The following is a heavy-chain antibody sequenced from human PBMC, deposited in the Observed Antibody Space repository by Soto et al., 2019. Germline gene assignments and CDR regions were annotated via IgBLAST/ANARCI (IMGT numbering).Heavy chain of an antibody. Sequence: QVQLVQSGAGVKKPGASVKVSCKASGYTFTSYYMHWVRQAPGQGLEWMGIINPSGGSTSYAQKFQGRVTMTRDTSTSTVYMELSSLRSEDTAVYYCARDALVVVITTSTGGGYFDYWGQGTLVTVSS. CDR2: INPSGGST. J-gene: IGHJ4*02. D-gene: IGHD3-22*01. V-gene: IGHV1-46*01. CDR3: ARDALVVVITTSTGGGYFDY. CDR1: GYTFTSYY.